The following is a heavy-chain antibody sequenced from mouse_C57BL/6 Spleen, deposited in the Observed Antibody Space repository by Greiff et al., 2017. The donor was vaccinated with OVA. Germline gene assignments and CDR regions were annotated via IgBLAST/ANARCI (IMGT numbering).Heavy chain of an antibody. V-gene: IGHV1-42*01. Sequence: VQLQQSGPELVKPGASVKISCKASGYSFTGYYMNWVKQSPEKSLEWIGEINPSTGGTTYNQKFKAKATLTVDKSSSTAYMQLKSLTSEDSAVYYGARGGDDYDEGFAYWGQGTLVTVSA. CDR1: GYSFTGYY. D-gene: IGHD2-4*01. CDR3: ARGGDDYDEGFAY. CDR2: INPSTGGT. J-gene: IGHJ3*01.